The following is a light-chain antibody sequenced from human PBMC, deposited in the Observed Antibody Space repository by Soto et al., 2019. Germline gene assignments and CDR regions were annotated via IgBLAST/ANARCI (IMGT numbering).Light chain of an antibody. V-gene: IGKV2-28*01. J-gene: IGKJ4*01. CDR3: MQALQTLLT. CDR2: LGS. CDR1: QSLLHSNGYNY. Sequence: DLVMTQSPLSLPVTPGGPASISCRSSQSLLHSNGYNYLDWYLQKPGQSPQLLIYLGSNRASGVPDRFSGSGSGTDFTLKISRVEAEDVGVYYCMQALQTLLTFGGGTKVEIK.